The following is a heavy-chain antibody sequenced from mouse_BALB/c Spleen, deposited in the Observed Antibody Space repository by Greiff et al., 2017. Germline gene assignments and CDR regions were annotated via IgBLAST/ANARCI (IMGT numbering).Heavy chain of an antibody. CDR3: ARGTGTNYFDY. CDR2: IFPGTGTT. J-gene: IGHJ2*01. CDR1: GYTFTSYW. D-gene: IGHD4-1*01. V-gene: IGHV1S132*01. Sequence: QVQLKESGAELVKPGASVKLSCKTSGYTFTSYWIQWVKQRPGQGLGWIGEIFPGTGTTYYNEKFKGKATLTIDTSSSTAYMQLSSLTSEDSAVYFCARGTGTNYFDYWGQGTTLTVSS.